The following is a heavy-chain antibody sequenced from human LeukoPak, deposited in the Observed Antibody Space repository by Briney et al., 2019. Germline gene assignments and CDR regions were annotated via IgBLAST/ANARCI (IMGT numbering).Heavy chain of an antibody. J-gene: IGHJ3*02. D-gene: IGHD3-22*01. V-gene: IGHV3-23*01. CDR1: GFTFISYA. Sequence: GGSLRLSCAASGFTFISYAMSWVRQAPGKGLEWVSAISGSGGSTYYADSVKGRFTISRDNSKNTLYLQMNSLRAEDTAVYYCAKDVTMIGEGDAFDIWGQGTMVTVSS. CDR2: ISGSGGST. CDR3: AKDVTMIGEGDAFDI.